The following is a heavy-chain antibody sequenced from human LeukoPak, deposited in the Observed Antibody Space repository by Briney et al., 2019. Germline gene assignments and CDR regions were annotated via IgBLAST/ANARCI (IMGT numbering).Heavy chain of an antibody. CDR2: IIPIFGTA. D-gene: IGHD3-10*01. CDR1: GGTFSSYA. CDR3: ARDRSAAPFDY. J-gene: IGHJ4*02. Sequence: PVASVKVSCKSSGGTFSSYAISWVRQAPGQGLEWMGGIIPIFGTANYAQKFQGRVTITADESTSTAYMELSSLRSEDTAVYYCARDRSAAPFDYWGQGTLVTVSS. V-gene: IGHV1-69*13.